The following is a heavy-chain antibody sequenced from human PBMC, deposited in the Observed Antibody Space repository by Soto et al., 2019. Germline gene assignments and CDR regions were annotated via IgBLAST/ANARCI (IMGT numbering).Heavy chain of an antibody. Sequence: SETLSLTCTVSGGSISSYYWSWIREPPGKGLEWIGYIYYSGSTNYNPSLKSRVTISVDTSKNQFSLKLSSVTAADTAVYYCARDRGGLSSWYEETGYFDYWGQGTLVTVSS. CDR3: ARDRGGLSSWYEETGYFDY. CDR1: GGSISSYY. J-gene: IGHJ4*02. D-gene: IGHD6-13*01. CDR2: IYYSGST. V-gene: IGHV4-59*01.